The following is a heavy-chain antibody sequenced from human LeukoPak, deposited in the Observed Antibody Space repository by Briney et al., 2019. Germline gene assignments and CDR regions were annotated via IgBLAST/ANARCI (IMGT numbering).Heavy chain of an antibody. V-gene: IGHV1-2*02. CDR1: GYTFTGYY. CDR3: ARGCLRDDDILTGTIDY. J-gene: IGHJ4*02. D-gene: IGHD3-9*01. Sequence: ASVKVSCKASGYTFTGYYMHWVRQAPGQGLEWMGWINPNSGGTNYAQKFQGRVTMTRDTSISTAYMELSRLRSDDTAVYYCARGCLRDDDILTGTIDYWGQGTLVTVSS. CDR2: INPNSGGT.